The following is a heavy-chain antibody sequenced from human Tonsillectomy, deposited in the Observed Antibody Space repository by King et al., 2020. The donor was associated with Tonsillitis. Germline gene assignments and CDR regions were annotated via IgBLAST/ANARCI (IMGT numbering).Heavy chain of an antibody. CDR1: AFTVSNNY. V-gene: IGHV3-53*01. J-gene: IGHJ6*02. Sequence: VQLVESGGGLIQPGGSLRLSCAASAFTVSNNYMSWVRQAPGKGLEWVSVIYSGGSTYYADSVKGRFTISRDNSKNTLYLQMNSLRAEDTAVYYCARERQNYYGSERLTYGMDVWGQGTTVTVSS. CDR2: IYSGGST. D-gene: IGHD3-10*01. CDR3: ARERQNYYGSERLTYGMDV.